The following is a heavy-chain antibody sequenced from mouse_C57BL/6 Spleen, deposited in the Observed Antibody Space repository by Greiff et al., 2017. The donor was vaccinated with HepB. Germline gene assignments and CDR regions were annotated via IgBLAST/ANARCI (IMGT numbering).Heavy chain of an antibody. D-gene: IGHD4-1*01. J-gene: IGHJ3*01. V-gene: IGHV5-17*01. CDR1: GFTFSDYG. Sequence: EVKVVESGGGLVKPGGSLKLSCAASGFTFSDYGMHWVRQAPEKGLEWVAYISSGSSTIYYADTVKGRFTISRDNAKNTLFLQMTSLRSEDTAMYYCARLTGTGVAYWGQGTLVTVSA. CDR3: ARLTGTGVAY. CDR2: ISSGSSTI.